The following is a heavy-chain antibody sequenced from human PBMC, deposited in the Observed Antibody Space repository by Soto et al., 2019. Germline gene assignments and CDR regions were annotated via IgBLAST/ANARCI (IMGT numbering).Heavy chain of an antibody. V-gene: IGHV3-21*01. CDR3: AREDGVVGSSSAFDH. D-gene: IGHD1-26*01. J-gene: IGHJ4*02. CDR2: INGRSNYV. Sequence: SGGSLSLSCVFSGFTFSTYTMNWVRQAPGKGLEWVSSINGRSNYVYYADSVKGRFTISRDNAKNSLYLQMNRLRAEDTAIYYCAREDGVVGSSSAFDHWGLGTLVTVSS. CDR1: GFTFSTYT.